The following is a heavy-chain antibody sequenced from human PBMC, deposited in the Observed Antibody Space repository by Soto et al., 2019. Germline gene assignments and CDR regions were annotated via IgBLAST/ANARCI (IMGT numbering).Heavy chain of an antibody. CDR2: IDPSDSYT. V-gene: IGHV5-10-1*01. J-gene: IGHJ6*02. CDR3: ACHHDDFWSGYYYYYGMDV. D-gene: IGHD3-3*01. Sequence: PGESLKISCKGSGYSFTSHWISWVRQMPGKGLEWMGRIDPSDSYTNYSPSFQGHVTISADKSISTAYLQWSSLKASDTAMYYCACHHDDFWSGYYYYYGMDVWGQGTTVTVSS. CDR1: GYSFTSHW.